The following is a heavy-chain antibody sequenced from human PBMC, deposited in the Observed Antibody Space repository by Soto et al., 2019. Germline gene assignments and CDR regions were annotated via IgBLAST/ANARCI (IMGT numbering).Heavy chain of an antibody. CDR2: ISGSGGST. D-gene: IGHD4-4*01. Sequence: GGSLRLSCAASGFTFSSYAMSWVRQAPGKGLEWVSAISGSGGSTYYADSVKGRFTISRDNSKNTLYLQMNSLRAEDTAVYYCAKEGHDYSNSYYYFDYWGQGTLVTVSS. CDR1: GFTFSSYA. CDR3: AKEGHDYSNSYYYFDY. V-gene: IGHV3-23*01. J-gene: IGHJ4*02.